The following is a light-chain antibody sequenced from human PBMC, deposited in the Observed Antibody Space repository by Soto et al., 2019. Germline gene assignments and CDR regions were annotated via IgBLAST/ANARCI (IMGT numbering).Light chain of an antibody. J-gene: IGLJ2*01. V-gene: IGLV2-14*01. Sequence: QSALTQPASVSGSPGQSITISCTVTSSDVGAYTYVSWYQQHPGKAPKLIIFDVSSRPSGFFNRFSGSKSGNTASLTISGLQAEDEADYYCSSYTSTTTLVLFGGGTQLTVL. CDR3: SSYTSTTTLVL. CDR2: DVS. CDR1: SSDVGAYTY.